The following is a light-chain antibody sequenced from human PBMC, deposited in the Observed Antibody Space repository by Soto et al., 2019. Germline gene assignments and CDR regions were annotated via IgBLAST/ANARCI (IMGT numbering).Light chain of an antibody. V-gene: IGKV1-5*03. CDR2: KAS. J-gene: IGKJ3*01. CDR1: QSISSW. CDR3: QQYNSYPFT. Sequence: DIQMTQSPSTLSASVGDRVTITCRASQSISSWLAWYQQKTGKAPKLLIYKASSLESGVPSRFSGSGSGTEFTLTISSLQPDDFATYYCQQYNSYPFTCGPGTKVDIK.